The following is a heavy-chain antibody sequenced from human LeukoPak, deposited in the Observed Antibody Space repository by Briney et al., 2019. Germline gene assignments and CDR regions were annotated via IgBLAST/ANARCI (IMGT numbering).Heavy chain of an antibody. CDR1: GFTFSNSA. J-gene: IGHJ4*02. CDR3: SNGRTSSGTLQHDY. D-gene: IGHD6-19*01. Sequence: GGSLRLSCAASGFTFSNSALSWVRQAPGKGLEWVSDISGSGGSTYYADSVKGRFTISRDNSKNTLYLQMNSLRAEDTALYYCSNGRTSSGTLQHDYWGQGTLVTVSS. V-gene: IGHV3-23*01. CDR2: ISGSGGST.